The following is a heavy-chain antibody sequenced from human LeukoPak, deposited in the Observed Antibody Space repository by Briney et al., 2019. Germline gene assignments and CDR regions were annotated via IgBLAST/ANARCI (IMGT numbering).Heavy chain of an antibody. CDR1: GFTFSNYW. CDR3: SRDSLSSCGGDCYSGLDV. J-gene: IGHJ6*02. D-gene: IGHD2-21*02. CDR2: IQSDGSST. Sequence: GGSLRLSCAASGFTFSNYWMHWVRQAPGEALMWVSRIQSDGSSTTYADSVKGRFTISRDNAKNTLYLQMSSLRAEDTAVYYCSRDSLSSCGGDCYSGLDVWGQGTTVTVSS. V-gene: IGHV3-74*01.